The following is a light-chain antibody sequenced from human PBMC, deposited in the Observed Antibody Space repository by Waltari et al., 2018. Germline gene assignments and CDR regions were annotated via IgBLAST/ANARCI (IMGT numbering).Light chain of an antibody. CDR1: PGISTP. V-gene: IGKV1-39*01. CDR2: AAS. Sequence: IQVTQSPSSLSSSVGDRVTITCRTSPGISTPLNWYQQKPGKPPKLLIFAASALQSGVSSRFSGSGSQTDFTLTIRNLQPVDFATYYCQQSYRAPQTFGGGTKVDMK. J-gene: IGKJ4*01. CDR3: QQSYRAPQT.